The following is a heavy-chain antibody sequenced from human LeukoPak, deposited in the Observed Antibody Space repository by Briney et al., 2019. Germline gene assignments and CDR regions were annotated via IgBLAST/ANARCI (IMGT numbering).Heavy chain of an antibody. CDR2: IIPIFGTA. V-gene: IGHV1-69*13. Sequence: SVNVSCKASGGTFSSYAISWVRQAPGQGLEWMGGIIPIFGTANYAQKFQGRVTITADESTSTAYVELSSLRSEDTAVYYCARGLLRFSKNYYYGMDVWGQGTTVTVSS. CDR1: GGTFSSYA. J-gene: IGHJ6*02. CDR3: ARGLLRFSKNYYYGMDV. D-gene: IGHD3-3*01.